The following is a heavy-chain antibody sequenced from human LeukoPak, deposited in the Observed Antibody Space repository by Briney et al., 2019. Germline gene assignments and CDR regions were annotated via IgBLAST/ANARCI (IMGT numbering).Heavy chain of an antibody. CDR1: GFTFSSYW. V-gene: IGHV3-7*01. D-gene: IGHD5-18*01. CDR3: AREADTAMVGDAFDI. CDR2: IKQDGSEK. Sequence: PGGSLRLSCAASGFTFSSYWMSWVRQAPGKGLEWVASIKQDGSEKYYVDSVKGRFTISRDNAKNSLYLQMNSLRAEDTAVYYCAREADTAMVGDAFDIWGQGTMVTVSS. J-gene: IGHJ3*02.